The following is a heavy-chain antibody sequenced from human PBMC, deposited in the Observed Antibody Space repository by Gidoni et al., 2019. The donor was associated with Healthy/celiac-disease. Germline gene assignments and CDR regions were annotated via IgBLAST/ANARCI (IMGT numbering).Heavy chain of an antibody. J-gene: IGHJ4*02. Sequence: QVQLVESGGGVVQPGRSLRLSCAAYGFTFRSYAMHWVRQAPGKGLEWVAVISYDGSNKYYADSVKGRFTISRDNSKNTLYLQMNSLRAEDTAVYYCARLNYYDSSGYYHGDYWGQGTLVTVSS. CDR1: GFTFRSYA. CDR2: ISYDGSNK. D-gene: IGHD3-22*01. V-gene: IGHV3-30*04. CDR3: ARLNYYDSSGYYHGDY.